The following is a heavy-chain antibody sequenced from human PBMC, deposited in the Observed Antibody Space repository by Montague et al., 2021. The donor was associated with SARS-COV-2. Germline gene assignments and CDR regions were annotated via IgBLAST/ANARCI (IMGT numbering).Heavy chain of an antibody. J-gene: IGHJ4*02. Sequence: SETLSLTCTVSGGSISCSSYYWGWIRQPPGKGLEWIGSIYYSGSTYYNPSLKSRVTIPVDTSKNQFSLKLSSVTAADTAVYYCARQVGTMIVVVIIKLRYYFDYWGQGTLVTVSS. D-gene: IGHD3-22*01. CDR2: IYYSGST. V-gene: IGHV4-39*01. CDR3: ARQVGTMIVVVIIKLRYYFDY. CDR1: GGSISCSSYY.